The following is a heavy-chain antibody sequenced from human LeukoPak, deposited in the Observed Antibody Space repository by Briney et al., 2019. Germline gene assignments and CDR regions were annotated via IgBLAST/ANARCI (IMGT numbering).Heavy chain of an antibody. CDR2: ISAYNGNT. V-gene: IGHV1-18*01. D-gene: IGHD3-16*02. Sequence: ASVKVSCKASGYTFTSYGISWVRQAPGQGLEWMGWISAYNGNTNYAQKLQGRVTMTTDTSTSTAYMELSSLRSEDTAVYYCARGGDYVWGSYRDAFDIWGQGTMVTVSS. CDR3: ARGGDYVWGSYRDAFDI. CDR1: GYTFTSYG. J-gene: IGHJ3*02.